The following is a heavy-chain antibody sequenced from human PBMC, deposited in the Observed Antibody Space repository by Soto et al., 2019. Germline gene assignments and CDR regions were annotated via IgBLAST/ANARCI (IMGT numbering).Heavy chain of an antibody. J-gene: IGHJ6*03. V-gene: IGHV3-74*01. CDR3: ARGASGRYYMDV. D-gene: IGHD3-10*01. CDR2: IHSDGSRI. CDR1: GFTFSSHW. Sequence: EVQLVESGGVLVQPGGSLRLSCAASGFTFSSHWMHWVRQAPVKGLVWVSRIHSDGSRINYADSVKGRLTISRDNAKNTVYLQMNSLRAEDTAVYICARGASGRYYMDVWGKGTTVTVSS.